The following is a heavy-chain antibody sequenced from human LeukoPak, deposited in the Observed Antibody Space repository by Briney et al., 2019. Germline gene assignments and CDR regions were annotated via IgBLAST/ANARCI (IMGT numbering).Heavy chain of an antibody. V-gene: IGHV3-30-3*01. J-gene: IGHJ4*02. D-gene: IGHD3-10*01. CDR2: ISYDGSNK. CDR3: ARESSLRRFGELLRYFDY. CDR1: GFTFSSYA. Sequence: GGSLRLSCAASGFTFSSYAMHWVRQAPGKGLEWVAVISYDGSNKYYADSVKGRFTISRDNSKNTLYLQMNSLRAEDTAVYYCARESSLRRFGELLRYFDYWGQGTLVTVSS.